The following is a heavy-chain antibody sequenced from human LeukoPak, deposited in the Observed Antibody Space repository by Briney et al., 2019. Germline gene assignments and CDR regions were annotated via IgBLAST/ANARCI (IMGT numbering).Heavy chain of an antibody. J-gene: IGHJ5*02. Sequence: SETLSLTCTVSGGSISSSSYYWGWIRQPPGKGLEWIGSIYYSGSTNFNPSLKNRVIISVDTSKNQFSLRLFSVTAADTAVYYCARGQGATVPQVGKNWFDPWGQGTLVTVSS. CDR1: GGSISSSSYY. CDR3: ARGQGATVPQVGKNWFDP. V-gene: IGHV4-39*07. CDR2: IYYSGST. D-gene: IGHD1-26*01.